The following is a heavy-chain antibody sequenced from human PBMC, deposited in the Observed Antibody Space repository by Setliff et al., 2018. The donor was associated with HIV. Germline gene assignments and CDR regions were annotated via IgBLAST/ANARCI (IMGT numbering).Heavy chain of an antibody. V-gene: IGHV4-59*01. CDR3: ARGNPDYDILTGYWSHYFDY. CDR2: IYYSGST. D-gene: IGHD3-9*01. CDR1: GDSISSYY. J-gene: IGHJ4*02. Sequence: LSLTCTVSGDSISSYYWTWIRRSPGKGLEWIGNIYYSGSTNFNPSLKGRVTISLDTSKNQFSPKLNSVTAADTAVYYCARGNPDYDILTGYWSHYFDYWGQGTLVTVSS.